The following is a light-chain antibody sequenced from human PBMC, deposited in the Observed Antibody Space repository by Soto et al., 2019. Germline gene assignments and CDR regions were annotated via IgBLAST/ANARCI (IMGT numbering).Light chain of an antibody. CDR1: QSVSSSY. J-gene: IGKJ2*01. Sequence: EIVLTQSPGTLSLSPGEIATLSCRASQSVSSSYLAWYQQKPGQAPRPLIYGASSRATGIPDRFSGSGSGTDFTLTISRREPEDFAVYYCQQYGSSPYTFGQGTKLEIK. CDR2: GAS. V-gene: IGKV3-20*01. CDR3: QQYGSSPYT.